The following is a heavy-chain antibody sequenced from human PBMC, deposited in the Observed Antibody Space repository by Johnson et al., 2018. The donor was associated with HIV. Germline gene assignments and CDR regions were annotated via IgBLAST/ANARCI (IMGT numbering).Heavy chain of an antibody. CDR1: GFTFSYVW. V-gene: IGHV3-66*01. J-gene: IGHJ3*02. Sequence: VQLVESGGGFVEPGWSLRLSCAASGFTFSYVWMHWVRQAPGKGLEWVSVIYSGGSTYYADSVKGRFIISRDNSKNMTNLQMNGLSGEDTADYYCLRDRMYDYGDYGGAFDIWGQGTMVTVSS. CDR3: LRDRMYDYGDYGGAFDI. D-gene: IGHD4-17*01. CDR2: IYSGGST.